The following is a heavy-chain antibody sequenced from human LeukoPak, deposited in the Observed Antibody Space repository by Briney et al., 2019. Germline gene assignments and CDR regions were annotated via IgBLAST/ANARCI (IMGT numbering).Heavy chain of an antibody. J-gene: IGHJ4*02. D-gene: IGHD6-6*01. CDR2: ISSSSSYI. CDR3: ARSPAARPYYFDY. V-gene: IGHV3-21*01. CDR1: GFTFSSYS. Sequence: GGSLRLSCAASGFTFSSYSMNWVRQAPGKGVEWVSSISSSSSYIYYADSVKGRFTISRDNAKNSLYLQMNSLRAEDTAVYYCARSPAARPYYFDYWGQGTLVTVSS.